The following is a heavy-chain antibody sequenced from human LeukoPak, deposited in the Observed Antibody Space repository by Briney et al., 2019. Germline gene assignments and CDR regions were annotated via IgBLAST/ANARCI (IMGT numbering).Heavy chain of an antibody. CDR3: ARDSSGYSYAQGHDAFDI. CDR2: IYHSGST. V-gene: IGHV4-4*02. D-gene: IGHD5-18*01. CDR1: GGSISSSNW. Sequence: PSGTLSLTCAVSGGSISSSNWWSWVRQPPGKGLEWIGEIYHSGSTNYNPSLKSRVTISVDKSKNQFSLKLSSVTAADTAVYYCARDSSGYSYAQGHDAFDIWGQGTMVTVSS. J-gene: IGHJ3*02.